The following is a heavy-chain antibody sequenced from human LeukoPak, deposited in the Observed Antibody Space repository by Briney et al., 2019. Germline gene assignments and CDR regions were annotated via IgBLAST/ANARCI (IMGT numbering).Heavy chain of an antibody. CDR1: GGSINSYY. Sequence: PSETLSLTCTVSGGSINSYYWGWVRQPAGKGLEWIGRIYTTGTTNYSPSLKSRLTMSLDTSKNQFSLKLRSVTAADTAVYYCARGGTLFTYFDSWGQGTLVTVSS. D-gene: IGHD3-10*02. CDR3: ARGGTLFTYFDS. V-gene: IGHV4-4*07. J-gene: IGHJ4*02. CDR2: IYTTGTT.